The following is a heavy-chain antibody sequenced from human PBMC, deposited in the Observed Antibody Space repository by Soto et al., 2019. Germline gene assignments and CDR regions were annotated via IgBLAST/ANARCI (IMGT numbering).Heavy chain of an antibody. D-gene: IGHD3-22*01. CDR2: IYYSGST. CDR1: GGSISSGGYY. Sequence: QVQLQESGPGLVKPSQTLSLTCTVSGGSISSGGYYWSWIRQHPGKGLEWIGYIYYSGSTYYNPSLKSRVTISVDTSKNQFSLKLSSVTAADTAVYYCARATPDYYYSSGFGAFDIWGQGTMVTVSS. V-gene: IGHV4-31*03. J-gene: IGHJ3*02. CDR3: ARATPDYYYSSGFGAFDI.